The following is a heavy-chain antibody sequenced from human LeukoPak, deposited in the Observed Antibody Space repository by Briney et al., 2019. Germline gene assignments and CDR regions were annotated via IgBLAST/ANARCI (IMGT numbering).Heavy chain of an antibody. CDR3: ARVLRHCSGGNCYSGGLGYMDV. Sequence: GGSLRLSCAASGFTFDDYGMSWVRQAPGKGLEWVSGINWNGGSTGYADSVKGRFTISRDNAKNSLFLQMNSLRAEDTAVYYCARVLRHCSGGNCYSGGLGYMDVWGKGTTVTISS. CDR1: GFTFDDYG. J-gene: IGHJ6*03. CDR2: INWNGGST. V-gene: IGHV3-20*04. D-gene: IGHD2-15*01.